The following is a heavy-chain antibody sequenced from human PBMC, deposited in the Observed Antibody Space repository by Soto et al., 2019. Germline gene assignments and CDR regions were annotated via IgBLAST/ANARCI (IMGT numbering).Heavy chain of an antibody. Sequence: EVQLLESGGGLVQPGGSLRLSCAASGFTFSSYAMSWVRQAPGKGLEWVSAISGSGGSTYYADSVKGRFTISRDNSKNPLYLQMNSLRAEDTAVYYCAKPPFGVVSSGSTSYWGQGTLVTVSS. V-gene: IGHV3-23*01. CDR2: ISGSGGST. J-gene: IGHJ4*02. CDR3: AKPPFGVVSSGSTSY. CDR1: GFTFSSYA. D-gene: IGHD6-19*01.